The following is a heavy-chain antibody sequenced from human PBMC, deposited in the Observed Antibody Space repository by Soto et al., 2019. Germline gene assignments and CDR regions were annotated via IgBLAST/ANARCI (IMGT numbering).Heavy chain of an antibody. V-gene: IGHV3-23*01. CDR1: GFNFSNYA. D-gene: IGHD5-12*01. CDR2: VSATGGST. Sequence: EVQLLESGGGLIQPGGSLRLSCAASGFNFSNYAMTWVRQAPGRGLEWVSAVSATGGSTYYADSVKGRFTISRDNSKNTLYLQVNSLRAEDTALYCFAKALRGGRGYMYYYYGLDVWGQGTTVTVSS. CDR3: AKALRGGRGYMYYYYGLDV. J-gene: IGHJ6*02.